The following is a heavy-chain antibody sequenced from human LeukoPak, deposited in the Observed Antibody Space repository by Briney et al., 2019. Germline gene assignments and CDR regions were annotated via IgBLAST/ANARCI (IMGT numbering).Heavy chain of an antibody. D-gene: IGHD2-2*02. CDR1: GFTFSSYW. V-gene: IGHV3-7*01. Sequence: GGSLRLSCAASGFTFSSYWMNWVRQAPGKGLELVANIKQDGSEKYYVDSVKGRFTISRDNAKNSLYLQMNSLRAEDTAVYYCAPAPILSPNKVGYYYYGMDVWGQGTTVTVSS. CDR2: IKQDGSEK. J-gene: IGHJ6*02. CDR3: APAPILSPNKVGYYYYGMDV.